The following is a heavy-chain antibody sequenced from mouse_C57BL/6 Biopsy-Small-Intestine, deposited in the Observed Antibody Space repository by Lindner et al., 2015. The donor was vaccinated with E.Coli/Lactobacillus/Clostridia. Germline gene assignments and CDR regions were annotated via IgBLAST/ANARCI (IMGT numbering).Heavy chain of an antibody. D-gene: IGHD4-1*01. J-gene: IGHJ4*01. Sequence: VQLQESGAELVKPGASVKLSCTASGFNIKDYYMHWVKQRPGQGLEWIGVINPGSGGTNYNEKFKDKATLTADKSSSTVYMELSRLTSEDSAVYFCARRWDLYYAMDYWGQGTSVTVSS. CDR1: GFNIKDYY. CDR2: INPGSGGT. V-gene: IGHV1-62-2*01. CDR3: ARRWDLYYAMDY.